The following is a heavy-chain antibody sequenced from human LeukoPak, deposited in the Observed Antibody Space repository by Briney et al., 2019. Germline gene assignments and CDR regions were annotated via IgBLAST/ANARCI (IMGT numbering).Heavy chain of an antibody. CDR1: GFTFSSYW. J-gene: IGHJ4*02. V-gene: IGHV3-7*01. Sequence: PGGSLRLSCAASGFTFSSYWMSWVRQAPGKGLEWVANIKQDGSEKYFVDSVRGRFTISRDNAKNSLYLQMSSLRAEDTAVYYCATLNGPLFEYWGQGTLVAVSS. CDR3: ATLNGPLFEY. D-gene: IGHD2-8*01. CDR2: IKQDGSEK.